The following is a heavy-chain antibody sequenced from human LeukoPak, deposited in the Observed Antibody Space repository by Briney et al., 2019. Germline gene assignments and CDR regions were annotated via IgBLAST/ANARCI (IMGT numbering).Heavy chain of an antibody. D-gene: IGHD3-10*01. J-gene: IGHJ6*03. V-gene: IGHV3-48*03. Sequence: PGGSLRLPCAASGFTFSSYEMNWVRQAPGKGREWVSYISSSGSTIYYADSVKGRFTISRDNAKNSLYLQMNSLRAEDTAVYYCARTSYYYGSGSYEYYYYYMDVWGKGTTVTISS. CDR3: ARTSYYYGSGSYEYYYYYMDV. CDR2: ISSSGSTI. CDR1: GFTFSSYE.